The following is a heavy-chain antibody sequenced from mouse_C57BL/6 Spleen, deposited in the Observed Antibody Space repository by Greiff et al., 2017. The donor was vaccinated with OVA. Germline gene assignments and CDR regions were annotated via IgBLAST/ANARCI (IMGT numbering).Heavy chain of an antibody. CDR1: GYTFTSYW. J-gene: IGHJ4*01. CDR2: INPSSGYT. D-gene: IGHD2-12*01. Sequence: VQLQQSGAELAKPGASVKLSCKASGYTFTSYWMHWVEQRPGQGLEWIGYINPSSGYTKYNQKFTGKATFTADKSSSTDYMQRSRLTDEDSADYCCARGDDEAMDYWGQGTSVTVSS. V-gene: IGHV1-7*01. CDR3: ARGDDEAMDY.